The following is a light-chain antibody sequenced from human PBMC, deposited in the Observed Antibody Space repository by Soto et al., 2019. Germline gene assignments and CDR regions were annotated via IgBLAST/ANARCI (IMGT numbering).Light chain of an antibody. J-gene: IGLJ2*01. CDR1: SRDFGGYNY. CDR3: SSYTSSSTLVV. Sequence: QFVLTQPASLSGSPGQSITISCTGTSRDFGGYNYVSWYQQHPGKAPKLMIYDVSNRPSGVSNRFSGSKSGNTASLTISGLQAEDEADYYCSSYTSSSTLVVFGGGTQLTVL. CDR2: DVS. V-gene: IGLV2-14*01.